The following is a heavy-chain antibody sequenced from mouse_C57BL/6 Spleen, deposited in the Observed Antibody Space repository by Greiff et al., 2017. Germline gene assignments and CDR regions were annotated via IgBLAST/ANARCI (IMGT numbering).Heavy chain of an antibody. CDR3: ATVRGDY. V-gene: IGHV5-4*03. CDR2: ISDGGSYT. J-gene: IGHJ2*01. D-gene: IGHD1-1*01. CDR1: GFTFSSYA. Sequence: EVKLMESGGGLVKPGGSLKLSCAASGFTFSSYAMSWVRQTPEKRLEWVATISDGGSYTYYPDNVKGRFTISRDNAKNNLYLQMSHLKSEDTAMYYCATVRGDYWGQGTTLTVSS.